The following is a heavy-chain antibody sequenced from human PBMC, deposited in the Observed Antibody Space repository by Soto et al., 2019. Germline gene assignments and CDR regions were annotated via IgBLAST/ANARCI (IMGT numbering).Heavy chain of an antibody. CDR1: GYTFTSYA. V-gene: IGHV1-3*01. CDR3: ARGPGGPDGPGDH. J-gene: IGHJ4*02. Sequence: QVQLVQSGAEVKKPGASVKVSCKASGYTFTSYAMHWVRQAPGLRLEWMGWINAGNGNTKYSQKFQGRVTITRDTSASTAYMELSSLRCEDTAVYYCARGPGGPDGPGDHWGQGTLVTVSS. D-gene: IGHD2-15*01. CDR2: INAGNGNT.